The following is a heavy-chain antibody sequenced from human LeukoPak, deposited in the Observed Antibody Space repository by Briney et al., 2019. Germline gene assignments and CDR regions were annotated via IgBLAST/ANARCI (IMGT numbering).Heavy chain of an antibody. V-gene: IGHV1-69*05. CDR1: GGTFSSYA. CDR2: IIPIFGTA. CDR3: ARDLNSHWSRPYNWFDP. J-gene: IGHJ5*02. Sequence: SVKVSCKASGGTFSSYAISWVRQAPGQGLEWMGRIIPIFGTANYAQKFQGRVTITTDESTSTAYMELSSLRSEDTAEYYCARDLNSHWSRPYNWFDPWGQGTLVTVSS. D-gene: IGHD1-1*01.